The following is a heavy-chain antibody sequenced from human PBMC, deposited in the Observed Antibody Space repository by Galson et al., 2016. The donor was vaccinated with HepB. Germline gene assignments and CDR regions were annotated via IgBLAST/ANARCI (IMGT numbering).Heavy chain of an antibody. Sequence: SLRLSCAGSGFTFTKHNMHWVRQAPGKGLEYVSGITPNGDSTYYADFVKGRFTISRDNSKNTLYLQMSSLTAEDTAVFYCVKEGGTEVFWWGQGTLVTVSS. J-gene: IGHJ4*02. CDR1: GFTFTKHN. V-gene: IGHV3-64D*06. CDR3: VKEGGTEVFW. CDR2: ITPNGDST. D-gene: IGHD3-16*01.